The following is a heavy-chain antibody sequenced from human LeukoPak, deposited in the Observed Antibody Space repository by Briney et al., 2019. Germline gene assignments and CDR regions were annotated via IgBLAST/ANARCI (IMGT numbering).Heavy chain of an antibody. CDR1: GGTFSNYA. J-gene: IGHJ4*02. Sequence: GASVTLSCKASGGTFSNYAINWVRQAPGQGLEWLGGIIPIYGTTNYGQTFQGRVTITADESTTTAYMELSNLRSEDTALYYCATPHKYYDVWRGYCPFDNWGQGTLVTVSS. D-gene: IGHD3-3*01. CDR2: IIPIYGTT. V-gene: IGHV1-69*13. CDR3: ATPHKYYDVWRGYCPFDN.